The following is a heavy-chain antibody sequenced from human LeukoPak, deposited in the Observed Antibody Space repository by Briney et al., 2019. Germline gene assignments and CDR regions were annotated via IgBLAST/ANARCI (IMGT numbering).Heavy chain of an antibody. Sequence: GGSLRLSCVASGFTFSSYWMHWVRQGPGKGLVWVSRIKNDGSSTSYADSVKGRFTISRDNAENTLYLQMNSLRAEDTAVYYCTKSDWFGPWGQGTLVTVSS. CDR3: TKSDWFGP. V-gene: IGHV3-74*01. CDR2: IKNDGSST. CDR1: GFTFSSYW. J-gene: IGHJ5*02.